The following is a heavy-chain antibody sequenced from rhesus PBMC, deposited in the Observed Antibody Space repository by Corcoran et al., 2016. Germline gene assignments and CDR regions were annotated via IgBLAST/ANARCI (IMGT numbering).Heavy chain of an antibody. CDR1: GGSISGYY. D-gene: IGHD3-22*01. CDR2: YDGNIPGT. J-gene: IGHJ4*01. CDR3: ARGIRGVYFDY. V-gene: IGHV4-81*01. Sequence: QLQLQESGPGLVKLSETLSLTCAVSGGSISGYYWSWIRQPPGKGLEWIGNYDGNIPGTKYNHSLKSRVTNSKDKSKNQFSMKLSAVTAADTAVYYCARGIRGVYFDYWGQGVLGTVSS.